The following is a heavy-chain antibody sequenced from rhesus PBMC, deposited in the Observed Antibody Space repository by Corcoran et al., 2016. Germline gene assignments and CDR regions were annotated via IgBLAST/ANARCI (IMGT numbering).Heavy chain of an antibody. CDR3: ARTNWNYYFDY. J-gene: IGHJ4*01. V-gene: IGHV4-173*01. D-gene: IGHD1-26*01. CDR2: ISGSGGST. Sequence: QLQLQESGPGLVKPSETLSLTCAVSGGSISSNYWSGIRQPQGKGLEWIGRISGSGGSTDYNPSLKSRVTISTNTSKNQFSLKLSSVTAADTAVYYCARTNWNYYFDYWGRGVLVTVSS. CDR1: GGSISSNY.